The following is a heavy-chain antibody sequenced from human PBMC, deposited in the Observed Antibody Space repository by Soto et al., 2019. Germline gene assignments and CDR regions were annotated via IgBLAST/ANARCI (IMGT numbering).Heavy chain of an antibody. CDR1: GGTFNNFA. D-gene: IGHD6-25*01. Sequence: QVQLVQSGAEVKKPGSSVKVSCQASGGTFNNFAFTWVRQAPGQGLEWLGGIMPVFHTTNIAQTFQDRITVTAHDFTTTVYMEMTSLRYDDTAVYYCATATISPVSATLYHYEMDVWGQGTTVTVSS. J-gene: IGHJ6*02. CDR3: ATATISPVSATLYHYEMDV. V-gene: IGHV1-69*01. CDR2: IMPVFHTT.